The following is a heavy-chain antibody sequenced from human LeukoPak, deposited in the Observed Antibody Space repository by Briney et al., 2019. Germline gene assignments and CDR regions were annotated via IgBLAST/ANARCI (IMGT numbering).Heavy chain of an antibody. CDR3: AELGITMIGGV. Sequence: GGSLRLSCAASGFTFSSYNMNWVRQAPGKGLEWVSYISSSGSTIYYADSVKGRFTISRDNAKNSLYLQMNSLRAEDTAVYYCAELGITMIGGVWGKGTTVTISS. D-gene: IGHD3-10*02. J-gene: IGHJ6*04. CDR2: ISSSGSTI. CDR1: GFTFSSYN. V-gene: IGHV3-48*03.